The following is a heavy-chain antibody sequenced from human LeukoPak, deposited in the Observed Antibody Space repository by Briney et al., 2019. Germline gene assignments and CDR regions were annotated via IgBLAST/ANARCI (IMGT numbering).Heavy chain of an antibody. CDR3: ARSTDSRPDAFDI. J-gene: IGHJ3*02. Sequence: SETLSLTCTVSGSSISSYYWSWIRQPPGKGLEWIGYIYYSGSTNYNPSLKSRVTISVDTSKNQFSLKLSSVTAADTAVYYCARSTDSRPDAFDIWGQGTVVTVSS. CDR2: IYYSGST. V-gene: IGHV4-59*08. CDR1: GSSISSYY. D-gene: IGHD3-3*01.